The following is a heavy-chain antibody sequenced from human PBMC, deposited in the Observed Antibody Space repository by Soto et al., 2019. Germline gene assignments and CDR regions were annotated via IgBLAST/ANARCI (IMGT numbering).Heavy chain of an antibody. V-gene: IGHV3-21*01. CDR3: ASGYYTRIRYDLDF. Sequence: SRVRQETGKGLEWVSSISSSSSSIYYADSVKGRFTISRHKDKSSVYLQMNSLRAEDTAVYYCASGYYTRIRYDLDFSAQG. D-gene: IGHD5-12*01. J-gene: IGHJ4*02. CDR2: ISSSSSSI.